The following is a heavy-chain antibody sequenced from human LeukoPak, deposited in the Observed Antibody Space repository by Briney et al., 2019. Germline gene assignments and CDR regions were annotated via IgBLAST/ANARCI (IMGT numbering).Heavy chain of an antibody. CDR3: ARRRGDFWSDYYAFDY. J-gene: IGHJ4*02. V-gene: IGHV4-4*02. Sequence: SGTLSLTCAVSGGSISSNNWWSWVRQPPGKGLEWIGEIYHHGATNYNPSLKSRVTLSVDKSKNQFSLELTSVTAADTAVYYCARRRGDFWSDYYAFDYWGQGTLVTISS. CDR2: IYHHGAT. D-gene: IGHD3-3*01. CDR1: GGSISSNNW.